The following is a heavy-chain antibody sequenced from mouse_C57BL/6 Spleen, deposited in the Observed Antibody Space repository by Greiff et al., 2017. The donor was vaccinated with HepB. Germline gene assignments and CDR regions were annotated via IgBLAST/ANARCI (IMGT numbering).Heavy chain of an antibody. CDR2: INPNNGGT. D-gene: IGHD1-1*01. Sequence: EVQLQQSGPELVKPGASVKISCKASGYTFTDYYMNWVKQSHGKSLEWIGDINPNNGGTSYNQKFKGKATLTVDKSSSTAYMELRSLTSEDSAVYYCARKYYGSRDDYWGQGTTLTVSS. CDR3: ARKYYGSRDDY. V-gene: IGHV1-26*01. J-gene: IGHJ2*01. CDR1: GYTFTDYY.